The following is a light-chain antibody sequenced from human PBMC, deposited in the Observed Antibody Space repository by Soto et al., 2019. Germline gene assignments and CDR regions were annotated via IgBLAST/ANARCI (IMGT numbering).Light chain of an antibody. CDR3: QQYYDWPT. J-gene: IGKJ1*01. Sequence: IVMTQSPATLSVSPGERATLSCRASQRITTVAWYQQKPGQAPRLLIYGLSIRAPGVPARFSVSGSGTEFTLTISSLQSEDFAVYLCQQYYDWPTFGQGTKVDIK. V-gene: IGKV3-15*01. CDR1: QRITT. CDR2: GLS.